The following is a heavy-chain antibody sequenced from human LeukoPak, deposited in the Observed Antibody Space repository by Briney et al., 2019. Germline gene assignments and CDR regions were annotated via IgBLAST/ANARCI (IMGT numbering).Heavy chain of an antibody. J-gene: IGHJ4*02. D-gene: IGHD5-18*01. V-gene: IGHV3-33*01. CDR1: GFSFSSYG. Sequence: GGSLRLSCAASGFSFSSYGMHWVRQAPGKGLEWVAVIWYDVTNKYYADSVKGRFTISRDNSKNTLYLQMNSLRAEDTAVYYCARDQRGFSYSKYYFDYWGQGTLVTVSS. CDR2: IWYDVTNK. CDR3: ARDQRGFSYSKYYFDY.